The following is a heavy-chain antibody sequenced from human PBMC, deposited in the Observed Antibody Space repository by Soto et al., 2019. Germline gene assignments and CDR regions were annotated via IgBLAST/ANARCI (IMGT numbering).Heavy chain of an antibody. J-gene: IGHJ4*02. V-gene: IGHV1-69*13. CDR1: GGTFSSYA. CDR2: IIPIFGTA. CDR3: ARDRLYDSSGYYYLSVFD. Sequence: SVKVSCKASGGTFSSYAISWVRQAPGQGLEWMGGIIPIFGTANYAQKFQGRVTITADESTSTAYMELSSLRSEDTAVYYCARDRLYDSSGYYYLSVFDWGQGTLVTVSS. D-gene: IGHD3-22*01.